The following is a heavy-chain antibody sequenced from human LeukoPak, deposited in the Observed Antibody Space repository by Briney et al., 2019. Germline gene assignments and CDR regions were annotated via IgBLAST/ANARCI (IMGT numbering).Heavy chain of an antibody. CDR1: GYTFTSYG. CDR3: ASRLHDYGSRIRMFGYMDV. Sequence: ASVEVSCKASGYTFTSYGISWVRQAPGQGLEWMGWISAYNGNTNYAQKLQGRVTMTTDTSTSTAYMELRSLRSDDTAVYYCASRLHDYGSRIRMFGYMDVWGKGTTVTVSS. V-gene: IGHV1-18*01. CDR2: ISAYNGNT. D-gene: IGHD4-17*01. J-gene: IGHJ6*03.